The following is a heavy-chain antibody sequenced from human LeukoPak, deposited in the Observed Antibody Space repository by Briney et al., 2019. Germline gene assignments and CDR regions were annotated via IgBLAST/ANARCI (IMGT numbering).Heavy chain of an antibody. CDR3: AREGYCSSTSCYGAFDY. D-gene: IGHD2-2*01. V-gene: IGHV1-69*13. CDR1: GGTFSSYA. Sequence: VKVSCKASGGTFSSYAISWVRQAPGQGLEWMGGIIPIFGTANYAQKFQGRVTITADKSTSTAYMELSSLRSEDTAVYYCAREGYCSSTSCYGAFDYWGQGTLVTVSS. J-gene: IGHJ4*02. CDR2: IIPIFGTA.